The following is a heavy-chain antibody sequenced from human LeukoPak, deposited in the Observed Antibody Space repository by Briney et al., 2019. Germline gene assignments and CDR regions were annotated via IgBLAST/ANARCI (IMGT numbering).Heavy chain of an antibody. Sequence: ASVKVSCKASGYTFTGYYIHWVRQAPGQGLEWLGWINPNNGGTKFAQKFQGRVTMTRDTSIRTAYMELSGLGSDDTAVYYCGSWDYGSGSYAPYYWGQGTLVTVSS. V-gene: IGHV1-2*02. J-gene: IGHJ4*02. CDR1: GYTFTGYY. CDR2: INPNNGGT. D-gene: IGHD3-10*01. CDR3: GSWDYGSGSYAPYY.